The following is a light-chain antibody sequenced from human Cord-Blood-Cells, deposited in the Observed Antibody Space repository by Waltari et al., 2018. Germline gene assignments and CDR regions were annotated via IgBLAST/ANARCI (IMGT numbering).Light chain of an antibody. CDR2: EGR. CDR1: SSDVGSSNL. CDR3: CSYAGSSTLV. Sequence: QSALTQPASVSGSPGQSITISCTGTSSDVGSSNLSSWSQHHPGKAPKLLHYEGRKRPSGVSNRFSGSKSGNTASLTISGLQAEDDVDYYCCSYAGSSTLVFGGGTKLTVL. J-gene: IGLJ2*01. V-gene: IGLV2-23*01.